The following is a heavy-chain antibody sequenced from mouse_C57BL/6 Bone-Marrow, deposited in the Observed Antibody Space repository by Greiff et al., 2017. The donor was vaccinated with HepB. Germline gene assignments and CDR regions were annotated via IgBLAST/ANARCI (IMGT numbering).Heavy chain of an antibody. J-gene: IGHJ3*01. CDR1: GYTFTSYD. CDR2: IYPRDGST. V-gene: IGHV1-85*01. CDR3: ARSGYDYDVAY. Sequence: VKLVESGPELVKPGASVKLSCKASGYTFTSYDINWVKQRPGQGLEWIGWIYPRDGSTKYNEKFKGKATLTVDTSSSTAYMELHSLTSEDSAVYFCARSGYDYDVAYWGQGTRVTVSA. D-gene: IGHD2-4*01.